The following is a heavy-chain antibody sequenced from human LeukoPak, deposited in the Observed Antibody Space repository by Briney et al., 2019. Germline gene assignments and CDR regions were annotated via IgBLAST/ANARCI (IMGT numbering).Heavy chain of an antibody. CDR2: ISAYNGNT. V-gene: IGHV1-18*01. J-gene: IGHJ6*03. Sequence: EASVKVSCKASGYTFTSYGISWVRQAPGQGLEWMGWISAYNGNTNYAQKLQGRVTMTTDTSTSTAYMELRSLRSDDTAVYYCARSSGYDYYYYYYMDVWGKGTTVTVSS. CDR1: GYTFTSYG. D-gene: IGHD5-12*01. CDR3: ARSSGYDYYYYYYMDV.